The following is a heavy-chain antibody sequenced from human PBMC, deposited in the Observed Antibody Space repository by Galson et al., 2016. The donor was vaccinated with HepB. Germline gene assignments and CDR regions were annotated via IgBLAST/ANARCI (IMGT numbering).Heavy chain of an antibody. V-gene: IGHV4-39*02. CDR3: ARHHHNPTFDY. CDR1: GDSTSSGTFY. D-gene: IGHD1-1*01. J-gene: IGHJ4*02. CDR2: VSYGGST. Sequence: SETLSLTCTVSGDSTSSGTFYWAWIRQPPGKGLEWIASVSYGGSTYYAPSLKSRVTITADMSNTHCFLHLVSVTAADTAVYSCARHHHNPTFDYSGQGTLVTVSS.